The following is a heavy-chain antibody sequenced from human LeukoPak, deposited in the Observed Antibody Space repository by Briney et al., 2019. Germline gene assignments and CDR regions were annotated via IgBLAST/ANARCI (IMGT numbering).Heavy chain of an antibody. CDR1: GFTFSTYE. J-gene: IGHJ4*02. CDR2: SSSSGSII. D-gene: IGHD3-22*01. Sequence: GGSLRLSCAASGFTFSTYEMNWVRQAPGKGLEWVSYSSSSGSIIYYADSVKGRFTISRDNAKNSLYLQMNSLRAEDTAVYYCAREYYDSSGYYFDYWGQGTLVTAFS. V-gene: IGHV3-48*03. CDR3: AREYYDSSGYYFDY.